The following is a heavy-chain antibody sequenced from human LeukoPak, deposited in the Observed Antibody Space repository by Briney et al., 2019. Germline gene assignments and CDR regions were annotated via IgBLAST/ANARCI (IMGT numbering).Heavy chain of an antibody. Sequence: SETLSLTCTVSGDSISSRNYYWGWVRQPPGKGLEWIGNIFYSGSTYYNPSLKSRVTMSVDTSKNHFSLRLSSVTAADTAVYCCARLSHGSSWLEYL. J-gene: IGHJ1*01. V-gene: IGHV4-39*01. CDR1: GDSISSRNYY. CDR2: IFYSGST. CDR3: ARLSHGSSWLEYL. D-gene: IGHD6-13*01.